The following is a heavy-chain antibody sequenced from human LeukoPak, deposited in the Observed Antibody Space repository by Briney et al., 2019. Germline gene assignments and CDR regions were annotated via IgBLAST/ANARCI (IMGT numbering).Heavy chain of an antibody. V-gene: IGHV3-11*01. Sequence: GGSLGLSCAASGFTFSDYYMSWIRQAPGKGLEGVSYISSSGSTIYYADSVKGRFTISRDNAKNSLYLQMNSLRAEATAVYYCARGDSGYDFFPTSAYWGQGTLVTVSS. D-gene: IGHD5-12*01. CDR1: GFTFSDYY. CDR3: ARGDSGYDFFPTSAY. J-gene: IGHJ4*02. CDR2: ISSSGSTI.